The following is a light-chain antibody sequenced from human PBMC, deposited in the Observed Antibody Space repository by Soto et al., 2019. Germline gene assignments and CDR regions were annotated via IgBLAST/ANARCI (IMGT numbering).Light chain of an antibody. V-gene: IGLV1-51*01. CDR3: ATWGANLRV. Sequence: QSVLTQPPSVSAAPGQKVIISCSGSSSNIGDHYVFWYQQFPGTAPRLLIYDDNKRPPGIPDRFSGSKSGTSATLGITGLHTGDEADYYCATWGANLRVFGGGTKLTVL. CDR1: SSNIGDHY. CDR2: DDN. J-gene: IGLJ3*02.